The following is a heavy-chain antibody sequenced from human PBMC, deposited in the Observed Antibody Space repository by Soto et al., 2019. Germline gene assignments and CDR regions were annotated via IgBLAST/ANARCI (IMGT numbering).Heavy chain of an antibody. CDR2: ISYDGSTK. J-gene: IGHJ6*02. CDR1: GFTFSSYA. Sequence: QVQLVESGGGVVQPGRSLRLSCAASGFTFSSYAMHWVRQAPGKGLEWVAGISYDGSTKYYADSVKSRFTISRDNSKNTLFLQMDSLRPEDTAVYYCARRGYGMDVWGQGTTVTVSS. V-gene: IGHV3-30-3*01. CDR3: ARRGYGMDV.